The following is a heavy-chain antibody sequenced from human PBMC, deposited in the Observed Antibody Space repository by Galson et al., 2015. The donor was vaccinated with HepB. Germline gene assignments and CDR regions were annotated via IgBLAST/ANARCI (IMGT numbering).Heavy chain of an antibody. Sequence: SLRLSCAASGFTFSSSLMTWVRQAPGKGLEWVSVISGSGGSTYYADSVKGRFTISRDNSRNTLYLQMNSLRAEDTAVYYCAKASQKLQYQLLLRSAEYFQHWGQGTLVTVSS. J-gene: IGHJ1*01. CDR1: GFTFSSSL. CDR2: ISGSGGST. D-gene: IGHD2-2*01. CDR3: AKASQKLQYQLLLRSAEYFQH. V-gene: IGHV3-23*01.